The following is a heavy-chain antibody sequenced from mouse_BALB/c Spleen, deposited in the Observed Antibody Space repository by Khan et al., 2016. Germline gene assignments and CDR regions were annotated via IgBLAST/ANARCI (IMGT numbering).Heavy chain of an antibody. D-gene: IGHD4-1*01. CDR3: AREGNWAFDY. Sequence: IQLMQSGPELVKPGASVKISCKASGYTFTDYNMHWVQQSHGKSLEWIGYIYPYNGGTGYNQKFKSKATLSVETFSSTAYMDLRSLTSEDSAVYYCAREGNWAFDYWGQGTTLTVSS. CDR1: GYTFTDYN. V-gene: IGHV1S29*02. CDR2: IYPYNGGT. J-gene: IGHJ2*01.